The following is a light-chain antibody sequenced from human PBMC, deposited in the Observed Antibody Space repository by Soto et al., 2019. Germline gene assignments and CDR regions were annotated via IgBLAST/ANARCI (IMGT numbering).Light chain of an antibody. CDR3: QQRSNWPIT. Sequence: ETVLTQSPATLSVSPGERATLSCRASQRVSRNLAWYQQKPGQAPRLLIYDASNRATGIPARFSGSGSGTDFTLTISSLEPEDFAVYYCQQRSNWPITFGQGTRLEIK. CDR1: QRVSRN. CDR2: DAS. J-gene: IGKJ5*01. V-gene: IGKV3-11*01.